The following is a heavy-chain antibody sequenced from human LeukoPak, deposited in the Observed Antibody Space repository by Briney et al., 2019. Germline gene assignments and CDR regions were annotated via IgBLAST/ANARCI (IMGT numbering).Heavy chain of an antibody. CDR1: GFTFSNYW. V-gene: IGHV3-74*01. CDR2: ITSDASST. D-gene: IGHD3-10*01. CDR3: AREFEGQEAGAYGSGSYDVFDI. J-gene: IGHJ3*02. Sequence: GGSLRLSCAASGFTFSNYWMHWVRRAPGKGLVWVSRITSDASSTSYADSVKGRFTISRDNAKDTLYLRMNSLRAEDTAVYYCAREFEGQEAGAYGSGSYDVFDIWGQGTMVTVSS.